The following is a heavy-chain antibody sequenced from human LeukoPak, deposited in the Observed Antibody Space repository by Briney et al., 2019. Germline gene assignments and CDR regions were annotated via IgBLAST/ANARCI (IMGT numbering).Heavy chain of an antibody. V-gene: IGHV3-7*03. CDR1: GFTFSSYW. CDR2: IKQDGSEK. D-gene: IGHD2-2*01. Sequence: GGSLRLSCAASGFTFSSYWMSWVRQAPGKGLGWVADIKQDGSEKYYVDSVKGRFTISRDNAKNSLYLQMNSLRAEDTALYYCARAMNIVVVPAAPSYYFDYWGQGTLVTVSS. CDR3: ARAMNIVVVPAAPSYYFDY. J-gene: IGHJ4*02.